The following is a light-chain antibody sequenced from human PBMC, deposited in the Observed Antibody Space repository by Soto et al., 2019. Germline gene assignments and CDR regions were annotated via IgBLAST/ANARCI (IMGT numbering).Light chain of an antibody. CDR3: QQRSNWQT. CDR2: DAS. V-gene: IGKV3-11*01. CDR1: QSVSSY. Sequence: EIVLTQSPATLSLSPGERATLSCRASQSVSSYLAWYQQKPAQAPRLLIYDASNRATGIPARFSGSGSGTDFTLTISSLEPEDFAVYYCQQRSNWQTFGQGTKVEIK. J-gene: IGKJ1*01.